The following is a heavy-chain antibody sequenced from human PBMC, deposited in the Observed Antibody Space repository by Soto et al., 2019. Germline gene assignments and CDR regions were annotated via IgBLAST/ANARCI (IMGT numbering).Heavy chain of an antibody. J-gene: IGHJ4*02. CDR2: MYSGGST. CDR3: ARGVFGQPDS. CDR1: GISVKSNY. D-gene: IGHD3-10*02. V-gene: IGHV3-53*04. Sequence: EVQLVESGGGMVQPGGSLRLSCVASGISVKSNYMNWVRQAPGKGLEWVSIMYSGGSTYYADSVKGRFTISRHNSKDTLYLQMNSLIIEDTATYYCARGVFGQPDSWGQGTLVIVSS.